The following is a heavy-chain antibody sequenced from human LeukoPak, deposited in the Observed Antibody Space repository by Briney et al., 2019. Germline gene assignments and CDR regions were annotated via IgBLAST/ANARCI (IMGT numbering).Heavy chain of an antibody. D-gene: IGHD3-16*01. V-gene: IGHV4-61*02. CDR3: AGPGGVILH. CDR2: IYTSGST. Sequence: PSETLSLTCTVSGGSISSGSYYWSWIRQPAGKGLEWIGRIYTSGSTNYNPSLKSRVTISVDTSKNQFSLKLSSVTAADTAVYYCAGPGGVILHWGQGTLVTVCS. J-gene: IGHJ4*02. CDR1: GGSISSGSYY.